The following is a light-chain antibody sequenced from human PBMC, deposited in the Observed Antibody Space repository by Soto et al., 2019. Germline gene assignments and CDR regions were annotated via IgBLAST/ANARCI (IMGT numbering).Light chain of an antibody. V-gene: IGLV2-14*01. CDR1: NSDVGAYNY. J-gene: IGLJ3*02. CDR3: TSYTTRSTWV. Sequence: QSVLTQPASVSGSPGQSITISCTGTNSDVGAYNYVSWYLQLPGKAPKLMIYEVSHRPSGVSNRFSGSKSGNTASLTISGLQAEDEADYYCTSYTTRSTWVFGRGTKVTVL. CDR2: EVS.